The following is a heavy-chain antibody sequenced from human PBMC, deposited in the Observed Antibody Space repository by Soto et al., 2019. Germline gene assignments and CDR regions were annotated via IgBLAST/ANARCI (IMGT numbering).Heavy chain of an antibody. Sequence: QVQLVQSGAEVKKPGSSVKVSCKASGGTFSSYAISWVRQAPGQGLEWMGGIIPIFGTANYAQKFQGRVTITADESTSTAYMELSSLRSEDTSVYCCARDRKTYSSGWYYYCYGMDVWGQGTTVTVSS. V-gene: IGHV1-69*01. D-gene: IGHD6-19*01. J-gene: IGHJ6*02. CDR3: ARDRKTYSSGWYYYCYGMDV. CDR2: IIPIFGTA. CDR1: GGTFSSYA.